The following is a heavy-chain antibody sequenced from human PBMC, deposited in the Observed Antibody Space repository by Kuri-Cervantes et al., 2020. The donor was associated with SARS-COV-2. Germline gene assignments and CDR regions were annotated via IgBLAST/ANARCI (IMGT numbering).Heavy chain of an antibody. D-gene: IGHD2-15*01. J-gene: IGHJ5*02. CDR2: ISGSGGTT. V-gene: IGHV3-23*01. CDR3: AKAALGYCSGGSCYNNWFDP. Sequence: GESLKISCAASGFTFSSYAMNWVRQAPGKGLEWVSTISGSGGTTLYADSVKGRFTISRDNSKNTLYLQMNSLRAEDTAVYYCAKAALGYCSGGSCYNNWFDPWGQGTLVTVSS. CDR1: GFTFSSYA.